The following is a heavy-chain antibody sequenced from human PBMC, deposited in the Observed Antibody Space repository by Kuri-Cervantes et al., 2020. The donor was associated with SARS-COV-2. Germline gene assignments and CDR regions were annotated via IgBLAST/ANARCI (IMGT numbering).Heavy chain of an antibody. V-gene: IGHV3-23*01. Sequence: GESLKISCAASGFTFSSYAMSWVRQAPGKGLEWVSAIGGSGGSTYYADSVKGRFTISRDNSKNTLYLQMNSLRAEDTAVYYCAKCRGDFWSGYYLDYWGQGTLVTVSS. D-gene: IGHD3-3*01. CDR3: AKCRGDFWSGYYLDY. CDR1: GFTFSSYA. J-gene: IGHJ4*02. CDR2: IGGSGGST.